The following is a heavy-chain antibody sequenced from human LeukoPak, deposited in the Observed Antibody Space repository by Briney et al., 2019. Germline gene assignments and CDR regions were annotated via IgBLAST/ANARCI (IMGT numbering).Heavy chain of an antibody. V-gene: IGHV3-30*02. CDR2: IRYDGGQK. CDR1: GFTFSGYG. J-gene: IGHJ4*02. Sequence: GGSLRLSCAASGFTFSGYGMHWVRQAPGKGLEWVAYIRYDGGQKYYVDSVEGRFTISRDNSKNTMSLQMNSLTDEDTAVYYCAAIAVAGLYWGQGTLVTVSS. CDR3: AAIAVAGLY. D-gene: IGHD6-13*01.